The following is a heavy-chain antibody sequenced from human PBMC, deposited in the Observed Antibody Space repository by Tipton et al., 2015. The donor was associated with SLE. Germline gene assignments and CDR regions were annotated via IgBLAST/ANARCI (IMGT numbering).Heavy chain of an antibody. CDR1: GYTFTNYG. CDR3: GRFKAFYDLWSGFDY. J-gene: IGHJ4*02. D-gene: IGHD3-3*01. V-gene: IGHV1-18*01. CDR2: ISAYKGNT. Sequence: QSGPEVKKPGASVKVSCRASGYTFTNYGISWVRQAPGQGLEWMGWISAYKGNTNYAQNLQARVTMTIDTSTSTAYMELRSLRPDDTAVYYCGRFKAFYDLWSGFDYWGQGNLVTVSS.